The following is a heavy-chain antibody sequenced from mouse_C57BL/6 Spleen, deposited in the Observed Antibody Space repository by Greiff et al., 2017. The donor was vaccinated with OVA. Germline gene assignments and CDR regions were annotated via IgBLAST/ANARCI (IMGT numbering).Heavy chain of an antibody. J-gene: IGHJ1*03. CDR1: GYSFTGYY. Sequence: VQLQQSGPELVKPGASVKISCKASGYSFTGYYMNWVKQSPEKSLEWIGEINPSTGGTTYNQKFKAKATLTVDKSSSTAYMQLKSLTSEDSAVYYCASSITTVKWYFDVWGTGTTVTVSS. CDR2: INPSTGGT. V-gene: IGHV1-42*01. D-gene: IGHD1-1*01. CDR3: ASSITTVKWYFDV.